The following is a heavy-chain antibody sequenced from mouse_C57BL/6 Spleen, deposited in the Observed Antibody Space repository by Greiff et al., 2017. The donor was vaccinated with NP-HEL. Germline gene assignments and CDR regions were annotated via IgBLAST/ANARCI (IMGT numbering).Heavy chain of an antibody. CDR1: GYTFTSYW. Sequence: QVQLQQPGAELVRPGSSVKLSCKASGYTFTSYWMHWVKQRPIQGLEWIGNIDPSDSETHYNQKFKDKATLTVDKSSSTAYMQLSRLTSEDSAVYYCAREGDYYFDYWGQGTTLTVSS. J-gene: IGHJ2*01. CDR3: AREGDYYFDY. CDR2: IDPSDSET. V-gene: IGHV1-52*01.